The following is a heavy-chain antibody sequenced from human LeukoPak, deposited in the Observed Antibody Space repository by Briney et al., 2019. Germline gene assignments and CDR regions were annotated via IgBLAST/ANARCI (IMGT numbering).Heavy chain of an antibody. D-gene: IGHD4-11*01. Sequence: SETLSLTCTVSGGSISSYYWSWIRQPPGKGLEWIGYIYYSGSTNYNPSLKSRVTISVDTSKNQFSLKLSSVTAAGTAVYYCARGIRGAGSNYVFYFDYWGQGTLVTVSS. CDR2: IYYSGST. CDR3: ARGIRGAGSNYVFYFDY. V-gene: IGHV4-59*08. J-gene: IGHJ4*02. CDR1: GGSISSYY.